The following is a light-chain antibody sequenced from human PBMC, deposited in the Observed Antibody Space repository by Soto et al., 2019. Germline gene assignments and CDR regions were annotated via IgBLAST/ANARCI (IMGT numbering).Light chain of an antibody. CDR3: HHYSRSPPYT. CDR2: GAS. J-gene: IGKJ2*01. CDR1: QSVSNND. V-gene: IGKV3-20*01. Sequence: EIVLTQSPDTLSLSPGERATVSCRACQSVSNNDLAWYQQRPGQAPRLVLYGASTRPTGIPDRFSGSGSGTEFTLTISRLEPEDFAVYYCHHYSRSPPYTFGQGTKLDIK.